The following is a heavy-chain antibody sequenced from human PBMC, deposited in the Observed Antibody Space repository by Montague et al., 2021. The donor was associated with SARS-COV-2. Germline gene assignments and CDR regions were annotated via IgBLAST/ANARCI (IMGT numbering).Heavy chain of an antibody. Sequence: SETLSLTCAVYGGSVSDYYWSWIRQPPGKGLEWIGEINHSGSTSYNPSLKSRVTTSVDTSKNQSSLKLTSVTAADTAVYYCARGPRITMIVVVITDIWFDPWGQGTLVTVSS. CDR3: ARGPRITMIVVVITDIWFDP. D-gene: IGHD3-22*01. CDR2: INHSGST. CDR1: GGSVSDYY. J-gene: IGHJ5*02. V-gene: IGHV4-34*01.